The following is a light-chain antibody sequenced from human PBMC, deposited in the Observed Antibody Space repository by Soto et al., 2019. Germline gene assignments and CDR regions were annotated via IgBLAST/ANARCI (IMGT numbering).Light chain of an antibody. CDR3: SSYRGTSTPV. V-gene: IGLV2-14*01. CDR2: DVT. CDR1: STDVGAYNY. Sequence: QSALTQPASVSGSPGQSITISCTGTSTDVGAYNYVSWYQQHPGKAPKLVIFDVTNRPSEVSDRFSGSKSGNTASLTISGLQSEDEVDYYCSSYRGTSTPVFGGGTKLTVL. J-gene: IGLJ2*01.